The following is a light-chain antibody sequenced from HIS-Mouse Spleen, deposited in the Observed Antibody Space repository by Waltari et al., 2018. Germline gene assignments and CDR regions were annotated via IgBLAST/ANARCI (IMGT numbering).Light chain of an antibody. CDR2: EDN. J-gene: IGLJ2*01. V-gene: IGLV6-57*02. Sequence: NFMLTQPHSVSESPGKTVTISCTGSSGTLASNYAHWYQQRPGRAPTTVIYEDNQRPSGVPDRFSGSIDSSSNSASLTISGLKTEDEADYYCQSYDSSNVVFGGGTKLTVL. CDR3: QSYDSSNVV. CDR1: SGTLASNY.